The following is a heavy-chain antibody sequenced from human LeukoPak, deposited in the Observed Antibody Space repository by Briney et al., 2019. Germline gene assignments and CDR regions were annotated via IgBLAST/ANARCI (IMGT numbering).Heavy chain of an antibody. CDR1: GFTFSSYS. D-gene: IGHD3-16*02. V-gene: IGHV3-48*01. CDR3: ARDHYSGVLDYVWGSDRYRSDY. Sequence: PGGSLRLSCAASGFTFSSYSMNWVRQAPGKGLEWGSYISSSSSTIYYADSVKGRFTISGDNAKNSLYLQMNSLRAEDTAVYYCARDHYSGVLDYVWGSDRYRSDYWGQGTLVTVSS. J-gene: IGHJ4*02. CDR2: ISSSSSTI.